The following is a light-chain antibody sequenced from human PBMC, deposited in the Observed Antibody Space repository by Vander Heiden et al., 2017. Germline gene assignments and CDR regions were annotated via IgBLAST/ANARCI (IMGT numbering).Light chain of an antibody. V-gene: IGLV2-14*01. J-gene: IGLJ1*01. Sequence: QSALTQPASASGSPGQSFTISCTGTSSDVGGYNYVSWYQQHPGKAPKLMIYDVSNRPSGVSNRFSGSKSGNTASLTISGLQAEDEADYYCSSYTSSSTRVFGTGTKVTVL. CDR1: SSDVGGYNY. CDR3: SSYTSSSTRV. CDR2: DVS.